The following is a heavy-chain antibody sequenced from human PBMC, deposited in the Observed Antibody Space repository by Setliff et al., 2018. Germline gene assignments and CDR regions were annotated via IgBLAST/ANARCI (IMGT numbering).Heavy chain of an antibody. Sequence: GGSLRLSCATSGFTFSTSAMHWLRQSPDNRLEWLAYIHYGGGHIQYADSVKGRFTVSRDNSKNTLYLQMNSLRAEDTAVYYCVKGGWGATFHSWGQGTLVTVSS. CDR2: IHYGGGHI. D-gene: IGHD1-26*01. V-gene: IGHV3-30*02. CDR1: GFTFSTSA. CDR3: VKGGWGATFHS. J-gene: IGHJ5*01.